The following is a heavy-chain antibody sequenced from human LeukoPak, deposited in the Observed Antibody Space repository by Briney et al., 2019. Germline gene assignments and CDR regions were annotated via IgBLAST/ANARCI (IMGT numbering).Heavy chain of an antibody. CDR2: INLNGGST. CDR3: TRVYCSSSSCYNADY. V-gene: IGHV1-46*03. CDR1: GYTFTSYY. D-gene: IGHD2-2*02. J-gene: IGHJ4*02. Sequence: ASVKVSCKTSGYTFTSYYMHWVRHAPGQGLEWMGIINLNGGSTKYAQKFQGRVTMTRDASTSTVYIELSSLRTEDTAVYYCTRVYCSSSSCYNADYWGQGTLVTVSS.